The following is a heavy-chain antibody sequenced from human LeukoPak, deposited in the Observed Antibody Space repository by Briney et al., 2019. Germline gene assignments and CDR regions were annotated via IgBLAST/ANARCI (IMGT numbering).Heavy chain of an antibody. CDR1: GFTFSSYA. CDR3: AKGTYSGYDVDY. J-gene: IGHJ4*02. D-gene: IGHD5-12*01. CDR2: ISGSGGST. Sequence: GGSLGLSCAASGFTFSSYAMSWVRQAPGKGLEWVSAISGSGGSTYYADSVKGRFTISRDNSKNTLYLQMNSLRAEDTAVYYCAKGTYSGYDVDYWGQGTLVTVSS. V-gene: IGHV3-23*01.